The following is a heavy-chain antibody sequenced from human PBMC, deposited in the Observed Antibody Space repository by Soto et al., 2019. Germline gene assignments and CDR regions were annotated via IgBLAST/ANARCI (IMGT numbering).Heavy chain of an antibody. CDR1: GYTLTELS. J-gene: IGHJ4*02. Sequence: ASVKVSCKVSGYTLTELSMHWVRQAPGKGLEWMGGFDPEDGETIYAQKFQGRVTMTEETSTDTAYMELSSLRSEDTAVYYCATYRNYDILTGYYGPFDYWGQGTLVTVSS. V-gene: IGHV1-24*01. CDR2: FDPEDGET. CDR3: ATYRNYDILTGYYGPFDY. D-gene: IGHD3-9*01.